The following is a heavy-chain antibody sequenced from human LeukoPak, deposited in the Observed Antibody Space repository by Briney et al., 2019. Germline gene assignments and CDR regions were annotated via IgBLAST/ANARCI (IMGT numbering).Heavy chain of an antibody. J-gene: IGHJ3*02. CDR1: GGSFSGYY. CDR3: ARAPALLWFGDREYTAFDI. D-gene: IGHD3-10*01. Sequence: SETLSLTCAVYGGSFSGYYWSWIRQPPGKGLEWIGEINHSGSTNYNPSLKSRVTISVDTSKNQFSLKLSSVTAADTAVYYRARAPALLWFGDREYTAFDIWGQGTMVTVSS. V-gene: IGHV4-34*01. CDR2: INHSGST.